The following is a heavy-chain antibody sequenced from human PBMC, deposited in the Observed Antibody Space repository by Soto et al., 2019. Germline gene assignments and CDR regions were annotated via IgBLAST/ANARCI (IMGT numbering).Heavy chain of an antibody. D-gene: IGHD3-22*01. CDR3: AKHYDSSGYTVPYYFDY. CDR2: ISGSGGTT. CDR1: GFTFSSYA. J-gene: IGHJ4*02. V-gene: IGHV3-23*01. Sequence: GGSLRLSCEASGFTFSSYAMSWVRQAPGKGLEWVSTISGSGGTTYYADSVKGRFTISRDNSKNTLYLQMSSLRAEDAAVYYCAKHYDSSGYTVPYYFDYWGAGTPVTVYS.